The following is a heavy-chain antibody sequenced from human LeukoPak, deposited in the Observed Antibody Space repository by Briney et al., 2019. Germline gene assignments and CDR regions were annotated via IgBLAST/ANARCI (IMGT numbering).Heavy chain of an antibody. D-gene: IGHD3-22*01. CDR2: IYTSGST. Sequence: SETLSPTCTVSGGSISSYYWSWIRQPAGKGLEWIGRIYTSGSTSYNPSLKSRVTMSVDTSKNQFSLKLSSVTAADTAVYYCARDRYYDTSGRFEPWGQETLVTVSS. CDR1: GGSISSYY. CDR3: ARDRYYDTSGRFEP. V-gene: IGHV4-4*07. J-gene: IGHJ5*02.